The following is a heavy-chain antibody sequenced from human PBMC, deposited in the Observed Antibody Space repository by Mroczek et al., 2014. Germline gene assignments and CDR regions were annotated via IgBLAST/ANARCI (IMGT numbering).Heavy chain of an antibody. V-gene: IGHV3-11*01. CDR3: ARVGYCSGGSCNKTLYDAFDI. CDR1: GFTFSDYY. CDR2: ISSSGSTI. J-gene: IGHJ3*02. Sequence: ESGGGLVKPGGSLRLSCAASGFTFSDYYMSWIRQAPGKGLEWVSYISSSGSTIYYADSVKGRFTISRDNAKNSLYLQMNSLRAEDTAVYYCARVGYCSGGSCNKTLYDAFDIWGQGTMVTVSS. D-gene: IGHD2-15*01.